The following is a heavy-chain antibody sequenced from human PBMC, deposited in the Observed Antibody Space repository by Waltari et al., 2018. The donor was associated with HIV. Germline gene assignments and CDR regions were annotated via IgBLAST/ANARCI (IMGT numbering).Heavy chain of an antibody. CDR2: IIPIFGTA. D-gene: IGHD3-3*01. CDR3: ARVRFLEGVGGPNWFDP. Sequence: QVQLVQSGAEVKKPGSSVKVSCKASGGTFSSYAISWVRRAHGQGLEWMGGIIPIFGTANYAQKFQGRVTITADESTSTAYMELSSLRSEDTAVYYCARVRFLEGVGGPNWFDPWGQGTLVTVSS. CDR1: GGTFSSYA. V-gene: IGHV1-69*01. J-gene: IGHJ5*02.